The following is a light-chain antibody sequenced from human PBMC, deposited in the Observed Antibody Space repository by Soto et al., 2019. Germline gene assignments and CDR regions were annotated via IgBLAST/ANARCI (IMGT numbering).Light chain of an antibody. Sequence: EIVMTQSPATLSVSPGERATLSCRASQSVSSNLAWYQQKPGQAPRLLIYGASTRATGIPARFSGSGSGTEFTLTSSSLQSEGFAVYYCQQYNNWGTFGQGTKVEIK. J-gene: IGKJ1*01. CDR3: QQYNNWGT. V-gene: IGKV3-15*01. CDR1: QSVSSN. CDR2: GAS.